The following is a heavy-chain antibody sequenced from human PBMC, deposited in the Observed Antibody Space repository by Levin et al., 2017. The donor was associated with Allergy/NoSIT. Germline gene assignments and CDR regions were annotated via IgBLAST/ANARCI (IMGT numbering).Heavy chain of an antibody. CDR2: TYYRSKWYN. J-gene: IGHJ6*02. Sequence: SQTLSLTCAISGDSVSSNSAAWNWIRQSPSRGLEWLGRTYYRSKWYNDYAVSVKSRITINPDTSKNQFSLQLNSVTPEDTAVYYCARDRLRVRGVMPNYYYYYGMDVWGQGTTVTVSS. CDR3: ARDRLRVRGVMPNYYYYYGMDV. CDR1: GDSVSSNSAA. V-gene: IGHV6-1*01. D-gene: IGHD3-10*01.